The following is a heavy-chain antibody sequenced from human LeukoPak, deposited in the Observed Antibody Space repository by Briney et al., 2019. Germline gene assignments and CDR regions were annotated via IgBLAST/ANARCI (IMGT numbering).Heavy chain of an antibody. J-gene: IGHJ5*02. V-gene: IGHV4-38-2*01. D-gene: IGHD3-9*01. CDR1: GDSISSGYF. Sequence: SETLSLTCAVSGDSISSGYFWGWIRQPPGKGLEWIGSIHHSGTTYYNPSLNRRVFISVDTSKEQFSLNLASVTAADTAVYYCARAGDNFGWLNWFEPWGQGTLVTVSS. CDR2: IHHSGTT. CDR3: ARAGDNFGWLNWFEP.